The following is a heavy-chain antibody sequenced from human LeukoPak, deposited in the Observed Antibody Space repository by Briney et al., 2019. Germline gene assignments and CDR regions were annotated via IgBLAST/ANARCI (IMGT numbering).Heavy chain of an antibody. CDR1: GGSISSGGYY. D-gene: IGHD6-6*01. CDR2: IYYSGST. J-gene: IGHJ4*02. V-gene: IGHV4-31*03. CDR3: ASWSPSSSSGFDY. Sequence: SQTLSLTCTVSGGSISSGGYYWSWLRQHPGKGLEWIGYIYYSGSTYYNPSLKSRATISVDTSKNQFSLKLSSVTAADTAVYYCASWSPSSSSGFDYWGQGTLVTVSS.